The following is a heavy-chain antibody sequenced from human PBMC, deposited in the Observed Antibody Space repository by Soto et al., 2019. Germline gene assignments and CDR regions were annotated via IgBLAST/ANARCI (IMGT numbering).Heavy chain of an antibody. D-gene: IGHD6-13*01. V-gene: IGHV1-3*01. CDR3: ARCLAAAGWFDP. J-gene: IGHJ5*02. CDR2: INAGNGNT. Sequence: ASVKVSCKASGYTFTSYAMHWVRQAPGQRLEWMGWINAGNGNTKYSQKFQGRVTITRDTSAGTAYMELSSLRSEDTAVYYCARCLAAAGWFDPWGQGTLVTVSS. CDR1: GYTFTSYA.